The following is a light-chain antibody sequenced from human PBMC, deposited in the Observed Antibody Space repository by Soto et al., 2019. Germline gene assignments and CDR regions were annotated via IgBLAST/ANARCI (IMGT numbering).Light chain of an antibody. CDR3: SSYTSDSTPLV. CDR2: DVS. J-gene: IGLJ2*01. CDR1: GSDVGGYNY. Sequence: QSALTQPASVSGSPGQSITISCTGTGSDVGGYNYVSWYQQHPGKAPKVMIYDVSNRPSGVSNRFSGSKSGNTASLTISGRQGEDEADYYCSSYTSDSTPLVFGGGTKLTVL. V-gene: IGLV2-14*01.